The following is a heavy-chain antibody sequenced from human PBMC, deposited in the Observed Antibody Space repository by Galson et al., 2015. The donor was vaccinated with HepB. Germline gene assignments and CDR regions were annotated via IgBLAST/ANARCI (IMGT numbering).Heavy chain of an antibody. CDR3: AKGGYNPPFDP. J-gene: IGHJ5*02. D-gene: IGHD1-14*01. Sequence: SLRLSCAASGFIFSDYSMTWVRQAPGRGLEWVSTIRARGDTTYHADSVRGRFTISRDNSQNTVYLQMNSLRAEDTAVYYCAKGGYNPPFDPWGQGTLVIVSS. CDR1: GFIFSDYS. CDR2: IRARGDTT. V-gene: IGHV3-23*01.